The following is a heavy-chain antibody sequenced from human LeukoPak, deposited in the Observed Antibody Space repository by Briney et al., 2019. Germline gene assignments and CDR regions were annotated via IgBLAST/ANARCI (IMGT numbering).Heavy chain of an antibody. J-gene: IGHJ5*02. CDR3: ARDGITGTTGGNWFDP. CDR2: INHSGST. V-gene: IGHV4-34*01. CDR1: GGSFSGYY. Sequence: SETLSLTCAVYGGSFSGYYWSWIRQPPGKGLEWIGEINHSGSTNYNPSLKSRVTISVDTSKNQFSLKLSSVTAADTAVYYCARDGITGTTGGNWFDPWGQGTLVTVSS. D-gene: IGHD1-7*01.